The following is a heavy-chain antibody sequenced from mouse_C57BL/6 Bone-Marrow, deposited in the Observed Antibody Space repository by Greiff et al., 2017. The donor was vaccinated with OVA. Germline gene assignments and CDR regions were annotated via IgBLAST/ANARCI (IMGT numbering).Heavy chain of an antibody. CDR2: INPRTGGT. CDR3: ALVLRAY. J-gene: IGHJ3*01. Sequence: EVQGVESGPELVKPGASVKISCKASGYSFTGYYMNWVKQSPEKSLEWIGEINPRTGGTTYNQKFKAKATLTVDKSSSTAYMQLKSLTSEDSAVYYCALVLRAYWGQGTLVTVSA. CDR1: GYSFTGYY. V-gene: IGHV1-42*01. D-gene: IGHD1-1*01.